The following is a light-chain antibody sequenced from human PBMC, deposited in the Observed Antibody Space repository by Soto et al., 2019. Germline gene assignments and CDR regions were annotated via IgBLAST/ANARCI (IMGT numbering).Light chain of an antibody. CDR1: SSNFGSNT. CDR2: LNN. CDR3: TAWDDSLNGVV. Sequence: QSALTQPPSASGTPGQRVTISCAGSSSNFGSNTVNWYQQLPGTAPKLLIYLNNQRPSGVPDRFSGSKSGTSASLAISGLQSEDEADYYCTAWDDSLNGVVFGGGTKLTVL. V-gene: IGLV1-44*01. J-gene: IGLJ2*01.